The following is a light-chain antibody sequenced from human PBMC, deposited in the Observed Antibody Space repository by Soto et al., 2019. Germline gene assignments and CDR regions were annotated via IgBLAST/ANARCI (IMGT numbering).Light chain of an antibody. J-gene: IGKJ4*01. CDR3: QQTRSYPST. V-gene: IGKV1-9*01. CDR1: QGINSY. CDR2: EAS. Sequence: QVTEAPASRSGSVGDSVTITCRASQGINSYLAWYQQKPGKVPQLLIYEASILQSGVPSRFSGSGSGTDFTLNISSLQAEDFATYYCQQTRSYPSTFGGGTKVDIK.